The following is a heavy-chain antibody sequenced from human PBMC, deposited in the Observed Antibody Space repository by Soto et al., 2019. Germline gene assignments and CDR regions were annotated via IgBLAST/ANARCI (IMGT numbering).Heavy chain of an antibody. Sequence: EVQLLESGGGLVQPGGSLRLSCAASGFTFNSHAMSWVRQAPGKGLEWVSAISGSGGSTSYADSVKGRFTISRDNSKKTVYLEMNSLRAEDTAVYYCAKGAGSYYYFDSWGQGTLVTFSS. CDR2: ISGSGGST. V-gene: IGHV3-23*01. J-gene: IGHJ4*02. CDR1: GFTFNSHA. CDR3: AKGAGSYYYFDS. D-gene: IGHD1-26*01.